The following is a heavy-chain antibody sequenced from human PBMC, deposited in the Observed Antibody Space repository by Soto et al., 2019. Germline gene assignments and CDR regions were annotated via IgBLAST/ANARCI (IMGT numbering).Heavy chain of an antibody. D-gene: IGHD3-22*01. CDR1: GFIFSSYG. V-gene: IGHV3-33*01. Sequence: GGSLRLSCAASGFIFSSYGMHWVRQAPGKGLEWVAVIWYDGSNKYYADSVKGRFTISRDNSKNTLYLQMNSLRAEDTAVYYCARSLNYYDSSGYFDYWGPGTLLNVSS. CDR2: IWYDGSNK. J-gene: IGHJ4*02. CDR3: ARSLNYYDSSGYFDY.